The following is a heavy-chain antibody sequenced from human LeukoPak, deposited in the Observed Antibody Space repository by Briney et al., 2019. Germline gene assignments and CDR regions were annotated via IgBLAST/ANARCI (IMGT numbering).Heavy chain of an antibody. D-gene: IGHD4-17*01. CDR2: IRSSSSYI. Sequence: GGSLRLSCAASGFTFSTCSMNWVRQAPGKGLEWVSSIRSSSSYIYYADSLKGRFTISRDNAKTSLYLQMNSLRAEDTAVYYCARDSYGDYFFDYWGQGTLVTVSS. J-gene: IGHJ4*02. CDR1: GFTFSTCS. CDR3: ARDSYGDYFFDY. V-gene: IGHV3-21*01.